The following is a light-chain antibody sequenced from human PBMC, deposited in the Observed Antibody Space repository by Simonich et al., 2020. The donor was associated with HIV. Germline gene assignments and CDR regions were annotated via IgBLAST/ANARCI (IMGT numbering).Light chain of an antibody. CDR1: SGSIATNY. V-gene: IGLV6-57*03. Sequence: NFMLTQPHSVSESPGKTVIISCTRSSGSIATNYVQWYQQRPGSAPTTVMYEDNQRPPGVPDRFSGSIDSSSNSASLIISGLKTEDEADYYCQSYDTNNQVFGGGTKLTVL. CDR2: EDN. J-gene: IGLJ3*02. CDR3: QSYDTNNQV.